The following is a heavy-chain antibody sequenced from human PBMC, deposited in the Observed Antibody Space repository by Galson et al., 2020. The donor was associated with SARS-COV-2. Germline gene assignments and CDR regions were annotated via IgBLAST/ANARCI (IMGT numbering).Heavy chain of an antibody. D-gene: IGHD1-7*01. CDR2: MYISGST. CDR3: ARDENYGLFDY. CDR1: GDSISNNY. Sequence: ETSETLSLTCTVSGDSISNNYWNWIRQPAGKGLEWIGRMYISGSTNYNPSLRSRVTMSLDTSKNQFSLKLNSVTAADTAVHYCARDENYGLFDYWGQGTLVTVSS. J-gene: IGHJ4*02. V-gene: IGHV4-4*07.